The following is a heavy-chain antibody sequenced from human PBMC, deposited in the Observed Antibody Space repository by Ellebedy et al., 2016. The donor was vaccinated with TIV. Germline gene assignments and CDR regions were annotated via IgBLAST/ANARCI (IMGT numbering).Heavy chain of an antibody. CDR1: GGSISSYY. D-gene: IGHD2-2*01. V-gene: IGHV4-59*08. CDR3: ARVKGGCSATSCYPDP. J-gene: IGHJ5*02. CDR2: IKYGGST. Sequence: MPSETLSLTCIVSGGSISSYYWSRIRQPPGKGLEWIGEIKYGGSTNYNPSLKSRVTISADRSRNQVSLNLRYVTAADTAVYYCARVKGGCSATSCYPDPWGRGTLVTVSS.